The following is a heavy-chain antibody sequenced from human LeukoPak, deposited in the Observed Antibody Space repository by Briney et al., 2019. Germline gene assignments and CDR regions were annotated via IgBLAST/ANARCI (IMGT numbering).Heavy chain of an antibody. CDR2: LNSRGRTI. V-gene: IGHV3-48*03. CDR1: GFTFSRYE. D-gene: IGHD5/OR15-5a*01. Sequence: QPEGALRLSCPSSGFTFSRYEMNWVRQAPGKRLEWVSYLNSRGRTIHYADSVKGRFTISRDNAKNSLYLQLNSLRAEDTAVYYCARDFYDTVYDAFDIWGQGTMVTVSS. CDR3: ARDFYDTVYDAFDI. J-gene: IGHJ3*02.